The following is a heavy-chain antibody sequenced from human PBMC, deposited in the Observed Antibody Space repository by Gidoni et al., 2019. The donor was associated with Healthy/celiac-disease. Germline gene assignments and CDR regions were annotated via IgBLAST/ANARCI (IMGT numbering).Heavy chain of an antibody. CDR3: ATDDYDFWSGYHSRTYYYGMDV. Sequence: QVQLVQSGAEVKKPGASVKVSCKVSGYTLTELSIHWVRQAPGKGLEWMGGFDPEDGETIYAQKFQGRVTMTEDTSTDTAYMELSSLRSEDTAVYYCATDDYDFWSGYHSRTYYYGMDVWGQGTTVTVSS. D-gene: IGHD3-3*01. V-gene: IGHV1-24*01. CDR2: FDPEDGET. CDR1: GYTLTELS. J-gene: IGHJ6*02.